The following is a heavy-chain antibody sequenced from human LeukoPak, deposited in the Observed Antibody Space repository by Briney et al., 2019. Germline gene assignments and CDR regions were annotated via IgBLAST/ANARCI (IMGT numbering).Heavy chain of an antibody. D-gene: IGHD6-19*01. CDR2: IYYSGST. J-gene: IGHJ4*02. Sequence: SETLSLTCTVSGGSISSYYWSWIRQSPGKGLEWIGYIYYSGSTNYNPSLKSRVTISVDTSKNQFSLKVSSVTAADTAVYYCARGANPGIAVAAPSDYWGQGTLVTVSS. CDR1: GGSISSYY. CDR3: ARGANPGIAVAAPSDY. V-gene: IGHV4-59*01.